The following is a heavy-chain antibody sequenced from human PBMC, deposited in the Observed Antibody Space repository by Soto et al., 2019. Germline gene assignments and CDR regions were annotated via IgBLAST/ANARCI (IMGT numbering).Heavy chain of an antibody. Sequence: GGSLRLSCAASGFTFSSYGMHWVRQAPGKGLEWVAVISYDGSNKYYADSVKGRFTISRDNSKNTLYLQMNSLRAEDTAVYYCAKDLTDYYYYGMDVWGQGTTVTVSS. CDR2: ISYDGSNK. D-gene: IGHD3-9*01. CDR3: AKDLTDYYYYGMDV. V-gene: IGHV3-30*18. CDR1: GFTFSSYG. J-gene: IGHJ6*02.